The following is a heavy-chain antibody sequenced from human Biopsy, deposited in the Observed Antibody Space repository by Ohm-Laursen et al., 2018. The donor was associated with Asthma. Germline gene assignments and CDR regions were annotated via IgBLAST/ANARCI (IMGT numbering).Heavy chain of an antibody. CDR2: INAGNGNT. J-gene: IGHJ6*02. V-gene: IGHV1-3*01. CDR1: GYTFINYA. Sequence: ASVKVSCKASGYTFINYAIHWVRQAPGQRLEWMGWINAGNGNTKYSQKFQGRVTITADESTTTAYMELSSLRSEDTAVYYCVTSGGDYGYFGLDVWGQGTTVTVSS. CDR3: VTSGGDYGYFGLDV. D-gene: IGHD4-17*01.